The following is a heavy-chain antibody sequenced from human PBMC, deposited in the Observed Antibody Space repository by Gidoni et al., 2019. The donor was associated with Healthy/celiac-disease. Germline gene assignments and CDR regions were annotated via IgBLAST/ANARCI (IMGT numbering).Heavy chain of an antibody. V-gene: IGHV3-33*01. J-gene: IGHJ2*01. Sequence: QVQLVESGVGVVQPGRSLRLSCAAAGFTFSRDGMHWVRQAPGKGLEWVAVIWYDGSNKYYADSVKGRFTISRDNSKNTLYLQMNSLRAEDTAVYYCASTVTTARLAWYFDLWGRGTLVTVSS. CDR1: GFTFSRDG. D-gene: IGHD4-17*01. CDR2: IWYDGSNK. CDR3: ASTVTTARLAWYFDL.